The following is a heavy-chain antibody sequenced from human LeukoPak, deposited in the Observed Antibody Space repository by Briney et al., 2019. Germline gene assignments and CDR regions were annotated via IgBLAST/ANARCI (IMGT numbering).Heavy chain of an antibody. V-gene: IGHV3-30-3*01. CDR1: GFTFSSYA. Sequence: GGSLRPYCAASGFTFSSYAMHWVRQAPGKGLEWVTVISYDGSNKYYADSVKGRFTISRDNSKNPLYLQMNSLRAEDTAVYYCARGYYDFWSGKVPGAFDIWGQGTMVTVSS. D-gene: IGHD3-3*01. J-gene: IGHJ3*02. CDR2: ISYDGSNK. CDR3: ARGYYDFWSGKVPGAFDI.